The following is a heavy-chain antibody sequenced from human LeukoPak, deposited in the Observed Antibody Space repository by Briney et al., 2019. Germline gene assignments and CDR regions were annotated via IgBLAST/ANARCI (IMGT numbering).Heavy chain of an antibody. D-gene: IGHD3-22*01. CDR3: AKDRGNYYDSSGEEYFQH. Sequence: GGSLRLSCAASGFTFSSYSMNWVRQAPGKGLEWVSSISSSSSYIYYADSVKGRFTISRDNSKNTLYLQMNSLRAEDTAVYYCAKDRGNYYDSSGEEYFQHWGQGTLVTVSS. CDR1: GFTFSSYS. V-gene: IGHV3-21*04. J-gene: IGHJ1*01. CDR2: ISSSSSYI.